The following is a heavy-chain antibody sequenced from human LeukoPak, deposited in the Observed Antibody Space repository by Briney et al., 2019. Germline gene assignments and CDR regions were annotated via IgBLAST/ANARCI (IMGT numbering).Heavy chain of an antibody. D-gene: IGHD1-26*01. CDR1: GGSISSNNYY. CDR3: ARHEELLRNFDY. Sequence: KTSETLSLTCTVSGGSISSNNYYWGWIRQPPGKGLEWIGTIYYSGSTYYNPSLKSRVTISVDTSKNQFSLKLSSVTAADTAVYYCARHEELLRNFDYWGQGTLVTVSS. V-gene: IGHV4-39*01. J-gene: IGHJ4*02. CDR2: IYYSGST.